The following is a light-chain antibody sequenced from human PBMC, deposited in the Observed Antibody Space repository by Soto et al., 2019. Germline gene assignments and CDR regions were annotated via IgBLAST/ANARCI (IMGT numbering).Light chain of an antibody. V-gene: IGKV3-11*01. J-gene: IGKJ2*01. Sequence: EFVLTQSPATLSLSPGERATLSCRASQSVSNYLAWFQQRPGQAPRLLIYAASNRAPGIPARFSGSGSGTDFTLTISSLEAQDFAVYYCQQRSTWPQTFGQGTKLEIK. CDR2: AAS. CDR3: QQRSTWPQT. CDR1: QSVSNY.